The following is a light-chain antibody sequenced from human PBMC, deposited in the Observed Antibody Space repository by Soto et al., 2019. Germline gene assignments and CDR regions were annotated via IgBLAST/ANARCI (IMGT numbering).Light chain of an antibody. CDR3: QQYDRYPVT. V-gene: IGKV1-5*03. CDR1: QSVSTW. J-gene: IGKJ4*01. CDR2: KAS. Sequence: DSQMTQSPSTLAASVGDRVTITCRASQSVSTWLAWYQQKPGKAPKLLIYKASILQSGVSSRFSGSGSGTDFTLTISSLQPDDLATYYCQQYDRYPVTFGGGTKVDIK.